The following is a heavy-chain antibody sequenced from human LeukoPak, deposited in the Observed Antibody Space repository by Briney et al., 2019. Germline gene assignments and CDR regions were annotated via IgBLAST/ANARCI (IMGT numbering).Heavy chain of an antibody. CDR2: INPNSGGT. CDR1: GYTFTGYY. V-gene: IGHV1-2*02. J-gene: IGHJ6*03. D-gene: IGHD2-2*02. Sequence: GASVKVSCKASGYTFTGYYMHWVRQAPGQGLEWMGWINPNSGGTNYAQKFQGRVTMTRDTSISTAYMELSRLRSDDTAVYYCARDAVPAAINDYYYYYMDVWGKGTTVTVSS. CDR3: ARDAVPAAINDYYYYYMDV.